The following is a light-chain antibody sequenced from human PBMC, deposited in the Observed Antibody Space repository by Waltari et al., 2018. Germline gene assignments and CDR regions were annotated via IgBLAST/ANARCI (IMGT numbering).Light chain of an antibody. CDR3: QQYYDNPQT. CDR1: QSVLYSSDNKNY. V-gene: IGKV4-1*01. J-gene: IGKJ1*01. CDR2: WAS. Sequence: DFVLTQSPDSLAVSLGERATINCKSSQSVLYSSDNKNYLAWLQHKPGQPPKLLFSWASTRISWLPDRFSGSRSGTEFTLTISILQADYVGTYYCQQYYDNPQTFGQGTRVELK.